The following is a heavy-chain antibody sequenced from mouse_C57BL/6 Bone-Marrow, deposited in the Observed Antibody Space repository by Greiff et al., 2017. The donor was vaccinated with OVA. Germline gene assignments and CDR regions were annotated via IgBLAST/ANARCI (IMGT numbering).Heavy chain of an antibody. J-gene: IGHJ2*01. CDR1: GFTFTDYY. CDR2: IRNKANGYTT. Sequence: EVKLMESGGGLVQPGGSLSLSCAASGFTFTDYYMSWVRQPPGKALEWLGFIRNKANGYTTEYSASVKGRFTISRDNSQSILYLQMNALRAEDSATYYCARFRRRDYFDYWGQGTTLTVSS. V-gene: IGHV7-3*01. CDR3: ARFRRRDYFDY.